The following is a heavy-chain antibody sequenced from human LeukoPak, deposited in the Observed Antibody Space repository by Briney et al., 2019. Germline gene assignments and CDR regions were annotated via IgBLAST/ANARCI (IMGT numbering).Heavy chain of an antibody. J-gene: IGHJ1*01. V-gene: IGHV3-21*01. CDR3: ARDPGSLAVAYGYCQH. CDR2: ITSSSGYI. CDR1: GFTFRNYN. Sequence: GGSLRLSCAASGFTFRNYNMNWVRQAPGKGLEWVSSITSSSGYIYYADSVKGRFTISRDNAKNSLYLQMNSLRAEDTAVYYCARDPGSLAVAYGYCQHWGQGTLVTVSS. D-gene: IGHD6-19*01.